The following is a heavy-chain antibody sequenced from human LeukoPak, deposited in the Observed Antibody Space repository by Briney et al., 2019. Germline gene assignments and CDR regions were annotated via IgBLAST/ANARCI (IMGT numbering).Heavy chain of an antibody. CDR3: AKEEDSSSWYAHFDY. J-gene: IGHJ4*01. CDR1: GFTFSSYA. V-gene: IGHV3-23*01. Sequence: GGSLRLSCAASGFTFSSYAMSWVRQAPGKGLEWVSAISGSGGSTYYADSVKGRFTISRDNSKNTLYLQMNSLRAEDTAVYYCAKEEDSSSWYAHFDYWGQEPWSPSPQ. D-gene: IGHD6-13*01. CDR2: ISGSGGST.